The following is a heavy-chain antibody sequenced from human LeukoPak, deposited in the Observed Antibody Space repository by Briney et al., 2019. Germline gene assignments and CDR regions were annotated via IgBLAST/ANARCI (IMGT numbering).Heavy chain of an antibody. CDR2: ITYSSSYI. CDR1: GFTFSSYS. V-gene: IGHV3-21*01. Sequence: GGSLRLSCAASGFTFSSYSMNWVRQAPGKGLEWVSSITYSSSYIYYADSLKGRFTISRDNAKNSLYLQMNSLRAEDTAVYYCARGNGDYSYFDSWGQGTLVTVSS. CDR3: ARGNGDYSYFDS. D-gene: IGHD4-17*01. J-gene: IGHJ4*02.